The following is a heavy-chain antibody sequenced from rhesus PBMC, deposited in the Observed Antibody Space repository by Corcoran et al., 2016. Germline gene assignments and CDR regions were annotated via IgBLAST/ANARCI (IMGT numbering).Heavy chain of an antibody. J-gene: IGHJ4*01. CDR1: GGSISSSY. CDR2: IYGSGSIT. Sequence: QLQLQESGPGLVKPSETLSVTCAVSGGSISSSYCSWIRPAPGTGLEWIGDIYGSGSITNYNPSLKSRVTLAVDTSKNQLSLKLSSVTAADTAVYYCASGGSYIPANFDYWGQGVLVTVSS. CDR3: ASGGSYIPANFDY. V-gene: IGHV4-169*02. D-gene: IGHD2-27*01.